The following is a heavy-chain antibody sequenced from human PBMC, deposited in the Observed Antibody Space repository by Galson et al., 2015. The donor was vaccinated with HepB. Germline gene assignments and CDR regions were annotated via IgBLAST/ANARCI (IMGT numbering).Heavy chain of an antibody. CDR2: MGPKSGDT. CDR3: AKGDGDYPESFDF. J-gene: IGHJ3*01. Sequence: SVKVSCKASGYSFTSYDIHWVRQLTGQGLEWMGWMGPKSGDTGYAQKSQGRVTMTRDTSMRTAFMELRSLTTEDTAVYYCAKGDGDYPESFDFWGQGTMVIVSS. D-gene: IGHD4-17*01. V-gene: IGHV1-8*01. CDR1: GYSFTSYD.